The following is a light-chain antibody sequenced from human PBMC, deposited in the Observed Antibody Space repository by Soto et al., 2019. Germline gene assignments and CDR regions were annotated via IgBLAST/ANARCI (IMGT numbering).Light chain of an antibody. CDR2: AAS. V-gene: IGKV1-27*01. CDR1: QGISNY. Sequence: DIQMTQSPSSLSASVGDRVTITCRAIQGISNYLAWYQQKPGKVPKLLIYAASTLQSGVPSRFSGSGSGTDFTLTISSLQPEDVAPYYCQKYNSAPRTFGQGTKVEIK. CDR3: QKYNSAPRT. J-gene: IGKJ1*01.